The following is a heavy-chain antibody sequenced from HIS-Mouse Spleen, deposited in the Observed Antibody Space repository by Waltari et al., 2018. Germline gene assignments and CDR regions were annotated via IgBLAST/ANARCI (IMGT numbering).Heavy chain of an antibody. CDR1: GGSISSHS. V-gene: IGHV4-59*11. J-gene: IGHJ2*01. Sequence: QVQLQESGPGLVMPSETLSLTCTVPGGSISSHSWSWLRQPSRKGLEWLGYYSGGTNYNPSLKSRVTISVDTSKNQFSLKLSSVTAADTAVYYCARASRDLLLPRYFDLWGRGTLVTVSS. CDR2: YYSGGT. CDR3: ARASRDLLLPRYFDL.